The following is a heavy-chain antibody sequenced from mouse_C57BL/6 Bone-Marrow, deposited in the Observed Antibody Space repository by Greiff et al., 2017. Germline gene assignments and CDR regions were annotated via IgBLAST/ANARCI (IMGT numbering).Heavy chain of an antibody. J-gene: IGHJ1*03. CDR2: IDPENGDT. CDR3: TTLDCYFDV. V-gene: IGHV14-4*01. Sequence: EVMLVESGAELVRPGASVKLSCTASGFNIKDDYMHWVKQRPEQGLEWIGWIDPENGDTEYASKFQGKATITADTSSNTAYLQLSSLTAEDTAVYYCTTLDCYFDVWGTGTTVTVSS. CDR1: GFNIKDDY.